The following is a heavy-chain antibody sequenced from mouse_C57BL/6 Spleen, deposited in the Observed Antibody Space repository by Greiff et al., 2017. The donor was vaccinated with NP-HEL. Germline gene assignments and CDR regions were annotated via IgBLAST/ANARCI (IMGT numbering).Heavy chain of an antibody. CDR1: GFTFSSYA. V-gene: IGHV5-9-1*02. J-gene: IGHJ3*01. D-gene: IGHD1-1*01. CDR2: ISSGGDYI. CDR3: TREDYGSSLFAY. Sequence: EVQVVESGEGLVKPGGSLKLSCAASGFTFSSYAMSWVRQTPEKRLEWVAYISSGGDYIYYADTVKGRFTISRDNARNTLYLQMSSLKSEDTAMYYCTREDYGSSLFAYWGQGTLVTVSA.